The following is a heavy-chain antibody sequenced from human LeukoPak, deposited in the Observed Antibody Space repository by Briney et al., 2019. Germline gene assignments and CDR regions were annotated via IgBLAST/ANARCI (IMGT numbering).Heavy chain of an antibody. CDR3: ARGESTGPNFDY. J-gene: IGHJ4*02. CDR1: GFTFSTYS. D-gene: IGHD3-10*01. Sequence: PGGSLRLSCAASGFTFSTYSMNWVRQAPGKGLEWVSYIDSSGTIIYYADSVKGRFTISRDNAKNSLYLRMNLLRTEDTALYYCARGESTGPNFDYWGQGTLVTVSS. V-gene: IGHV3-48*01. CDR2: IDSSGTII.